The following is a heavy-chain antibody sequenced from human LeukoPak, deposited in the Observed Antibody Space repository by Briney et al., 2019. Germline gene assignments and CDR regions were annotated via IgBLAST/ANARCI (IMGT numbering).Heavy chain of an antibody. D-gene: IGHD3-10*01. Sequence: SETLSLTCTVSGGSINSYYWNWIRQPPGKGLEWIGYIYYSGSTNYNPSLKSRLTISVGTSKNQFSLKMSSVTAADTAVYYCARVYGSGSGYYYYMDVWGKGTTVTISS. CDR1: GGSINSYY. CDR2: IYYSGST. CDR3: ARVYGSGSGYYYYMDV. J-gene: IGHJ6*03. V-gene: IGHV4-59*01.